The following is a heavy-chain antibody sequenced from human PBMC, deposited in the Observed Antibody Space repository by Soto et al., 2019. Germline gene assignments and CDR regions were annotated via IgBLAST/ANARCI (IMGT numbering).Heavy chain of an antibody. V-gene: IGHV3-7*01. CDR2: INPDGSEK. J-gene: IGHJ4*02. Sequence: TWGALRVACASSVFTFSNFWMDWVRQAPGKGLEWVANINPDGSEKHYVDSVKGRFTISRDNAKNSLYLQMSSLTAEDSALYYCSRSLDSWGQGTRVTVSS. CDR3: SRSLDS. CDR1: VFTFSNFW.